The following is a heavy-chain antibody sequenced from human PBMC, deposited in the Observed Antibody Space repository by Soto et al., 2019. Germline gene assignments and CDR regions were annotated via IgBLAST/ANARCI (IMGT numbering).Heavy chain of an antibody. Sequence: QVQLVQSGAEVKKPGASVKVSCKASGYTFTSYGISWVRQAPGQGLEWMGWISAYNGNTNYAQKLQGRVTMTTDTSTSTAYMELRSLRSDDTAVYYCARDIREPDILVVVAASQGDDAFDIWGQGTMVTVSS. J-gene: IGHJ3*02. D-gene: IGHD2-15*01. V-gene: IGHV1-18*01. CDR1: GYTFTSYG. CDR3: ARDIREPDILVVVAASQGDDAFDI. CDR2: ISAYNGNT.